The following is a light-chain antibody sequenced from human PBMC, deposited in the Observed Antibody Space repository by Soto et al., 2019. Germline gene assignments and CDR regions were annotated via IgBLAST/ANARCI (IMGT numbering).Light chain of an antibody. CDR3: TSYAGSNNFFYV. Sequence: QAVLTQPPCSSGYPGQSVTISCTGTSSDVGGYNYVSWYQQHPGKAPKLMIYEVSKRPSGVPDRFSGSKSGNTASLTVSGLQAEDEADYYCTSYAGSNNFFYVFGTGTKVTVL. J-gene: IGLJ1*01. CDR1: SSDVGGYNY. V-gene: IGLV2-8*01. CDR2: EVS.